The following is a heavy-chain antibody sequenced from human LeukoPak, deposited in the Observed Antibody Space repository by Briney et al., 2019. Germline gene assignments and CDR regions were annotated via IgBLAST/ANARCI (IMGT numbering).Heavy chain of an antibody. J-gene: IGHJ5*02. Sequence: ASVKVSCKASGYTFTSYGISWVRQAPGQGLEWMGWISAYNGNTNYAQKLQGRVTMTTDTSTSTAYMELRSLRSDDTAVYYCARVPRGSYSGCRWFDPWGQGTLVTVSS. V-gene: IGHV1-18*01. CDR1: GYTFTSYG. CDR3: ARVPRGSYSGCRWFDP. D-gene: IGHD1-26*01. CDR2: ISAYNGNT.